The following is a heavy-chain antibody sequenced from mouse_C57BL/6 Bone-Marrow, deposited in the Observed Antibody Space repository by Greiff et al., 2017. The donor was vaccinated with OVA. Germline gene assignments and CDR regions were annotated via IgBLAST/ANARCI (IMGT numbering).Heavy chain of an antibody. CDR2: ISDGGSYT. D-gene: IGHD1-1*01. Sequence: EVQVVESGGGLVKPGGSLKLSCAASGFTFSSYAMSWVRQTPEKRLEWVATISDGGSYTYYPDNVKGRFTISRDNAKNNLYLQMSHLKSEDTAMYYCARRGRRYYYAMDYWGQGTSVTVSS. CDR1: GFTFSSYA. J-gene: IGHJ4*01. CDR3: ARRGRRYYYAMDY. V-gene: IGHV5-4*03.